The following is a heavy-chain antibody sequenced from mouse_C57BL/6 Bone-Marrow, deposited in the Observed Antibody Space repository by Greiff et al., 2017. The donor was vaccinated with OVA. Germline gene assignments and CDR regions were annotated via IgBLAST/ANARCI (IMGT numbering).Heavy chain of an antibody. CDR3: ARDSNCAWFAY. J-gene: IGHJ3*01. CDR2: IDPEDGET. D-gene: IGHD2-5*01. Sequence: EVKLQESGAELVKPGASVKLSCTASGFNIKDYYMHWVKQRTEQGLEWIGRIDPEDGETKYAPKFQGKATITADTSSNTAYLQLSSLTSEDTAVYYCARDSNCAWFAYWGQGTLVTVSA. CDR1: GFNIKDYY. V-gene: IGHV14-2*01.